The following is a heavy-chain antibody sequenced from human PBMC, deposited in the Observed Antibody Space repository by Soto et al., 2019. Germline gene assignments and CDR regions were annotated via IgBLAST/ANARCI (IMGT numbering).Heavy chain of an antibody. J-gene: IGHJ4*02. CDR1: GYTFTSYG. CDR2: ISAYNGNT. V-gene: IGHV1-18*01. CDR3: ARVIAAAVDFDY. D-gene: IGHD6-13*01. Sequence: QVQLVQSGAEVKKPGASVKVSCKASGYTFTSYGISWVRQAPGQGLEWMGWISAYNGNTNYAQQLQGRVTVTTDTSTRTAYMELRSLRADDTAVYYCARVIAAAVDFDYWGQGTLVTVSS.